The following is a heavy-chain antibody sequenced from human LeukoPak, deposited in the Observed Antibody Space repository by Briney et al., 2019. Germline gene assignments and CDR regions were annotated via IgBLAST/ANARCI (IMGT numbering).Heavy chain of an antibody. V-gene: IGHV1-8*01. J-gene: IGHJ5*02. CDR3: ARMYYYDSGGSNWFDP. CDR2: MNPNSGNT. Sequence: EASVKVSCKASGYTFTNYDINWVRQATGQGLEWMGWMNPNSGNTGCAQKFQGRVTMTTNTSIKTAYMELSSLRSEDTAVYYCARMYYYDSGGSNWFDPWGQGTLVTVSS. D-gene: IGHD3-10*01. CDR1: GYTFTNYD.